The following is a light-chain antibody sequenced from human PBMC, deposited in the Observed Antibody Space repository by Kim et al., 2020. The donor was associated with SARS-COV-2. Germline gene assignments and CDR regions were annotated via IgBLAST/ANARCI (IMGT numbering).Light chain of an antibody. CDR1: QDISND. CDR2: DAS. Sequence: SASVGDRVTITCQASQDISNDLNWYQQKPGKAPKLLIYDASTLQTGVPSRFRGSGWGTHFTFTINSLQPEDIATYYCQQFDDVPYTFGQGTKLEI. CDR3: QQFDDVPYT. V-gene: IGKV1-33*01. J-gene: IGKJ2*01.